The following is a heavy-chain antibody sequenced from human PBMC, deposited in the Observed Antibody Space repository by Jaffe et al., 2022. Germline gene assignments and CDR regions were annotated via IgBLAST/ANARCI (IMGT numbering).Heavy chain of an antibody. CDR3: ARKDTYYYDSSGYYGG. Sequence: EVQLVESGGGLVQPGGSLRLSCAASGFTFSSYEMNWVRQAPGKGLEWVSYISSSGSTIYYADSVKGRFTISRDNAKNSLYLQMNSLRAEDTAVYYCARKDTYYYDSSGYYGGWGQGTLVTVSS. V-gene: IGHV3-48*03. CDR1: GFTFSSYE. D-gene: IGHD3-22*01. J-gene: IGHJ4*02. CDR2: ISSSGSTI.